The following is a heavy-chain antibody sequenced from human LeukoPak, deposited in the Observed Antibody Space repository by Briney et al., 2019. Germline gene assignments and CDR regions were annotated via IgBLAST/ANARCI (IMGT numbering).Heavy chain of an antibody. CDR1: GFTFSNYG. Sequence: GSLRLSCAASGFTFSNYGLHWVRQAPGKGLEWLAVMWFDGSHKYYADSVKGRFTISRDNSKSMLYLQMNSLRAEDTAVYYCARDITGEPPPYYFDYWRRGSLVTVSS. D-gene: IGHD7-27*01. J-gene: IGHJ4*02. CDR2: MWFDGSHK. CDR3: ARDITGEPPPYYFDY. V-gene: IGHV3-33*08.